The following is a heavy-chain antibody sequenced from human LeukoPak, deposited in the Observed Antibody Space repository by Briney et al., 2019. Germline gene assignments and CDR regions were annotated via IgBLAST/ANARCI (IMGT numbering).Heavy chain of an antibody. D-gene: IGHD6-13*01. V-gene: IGHV5-51*01. CDR3: ARLDRSSWYPHYYYYMDV. CDR1: GHSFTSYW. CDR2: IYPGDSDT. Sequence: GESLKISCKGSGHSFTSYWIGWVRQMPGKGLEWMGIIYPGDSDTRYSPSFQGQVTISADKSISTAYLQWSSLKASDTAMYYCARLDRSSWYPHYYYYMDVWGKGTTVTVSS. J-gene: IGHJ6*03.